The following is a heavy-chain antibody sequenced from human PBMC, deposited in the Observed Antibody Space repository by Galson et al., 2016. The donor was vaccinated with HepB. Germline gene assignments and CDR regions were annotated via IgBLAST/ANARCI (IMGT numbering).Heavy chain of an antibody. CDR2: IFSSADK. CDR3: ARPQISGLFDS. Sequence: PALVKPTQTLTLTCTFSGFSLSSDTVGVGWVRQPPGKALEWLALIFSSADKLYRPSLKNRLPITRDTSKNQVVLTMTNMDPLDTAGYYCARPQISGLFDSWGQGTLVTVSS. V-gene: IGHV2-5*01. CDR1: GFSLSSDTVG. J-gene: IGHJ4*02. D-gene: IGHD6-19*01.